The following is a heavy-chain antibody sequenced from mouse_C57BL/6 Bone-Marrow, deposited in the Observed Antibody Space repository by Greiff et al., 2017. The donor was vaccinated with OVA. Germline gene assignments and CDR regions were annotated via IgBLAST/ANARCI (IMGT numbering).Heavy chain of an antibody. CDR2: IDPETGGT. D-gene: IGHD3-2*02. CDR3: AREVLRLRPSWFAY. V-gene: IGHV1-15*01. CDR1: GYTFTDYE. J-gene: IGHJ3*01. Sequence: QVQLQQSGAELVRPGASVTLSCKASGYTFTDYEMHWVKQTPVHGLEWIGAIDPETGGTAYNQKFKGKAILTADKSSSTAYMELRSLTSEDSAVYYCAREVLRLRPSWFAYWGQGTLVTVSA.